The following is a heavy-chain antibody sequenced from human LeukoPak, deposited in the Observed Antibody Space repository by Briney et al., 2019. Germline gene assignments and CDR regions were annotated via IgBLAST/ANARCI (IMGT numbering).Heavy chain of an antibody. CDR2: INAGNGDT. CDR1: GYTFTSYV. Sequence: ASVKVSCKASGYTFTSYVVHWVRQAPGQRLEWMGWINAGNGDTKYSERLQGRVIITRDTSARTAYMELYSLKSEDTAIYYCARDIFGSSRPSEYWGQGTLVTVSS. CDR3: ARDIFGSSRPSEY. V-gene: IGHV1-3*01. D-gene: IGHD2-2*01. J-gene: IGHJ4*02.